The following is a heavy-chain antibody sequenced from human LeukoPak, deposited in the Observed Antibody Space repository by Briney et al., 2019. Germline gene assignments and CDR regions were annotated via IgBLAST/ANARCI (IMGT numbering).Heavy chain of an antibody. CDR3: ARNQQLEYYYYYYMDV. D-gene: IGHD6-13*01. CDR2: ISNNGDNT. V-gene: IGHV3-64*01. CDR1: GITFSNYA. J-gene: IGHJ6*03. Sequence: GGSLRLSCAASGITFSNYAMHWVRQAPGKGLEYVATISNNGDNTYYANSVKGRFTISRDNSKNTLYLQMGRLRIEDMAVYYCARNQQLEYYYYYYMDVWGEGTTVTVSS.